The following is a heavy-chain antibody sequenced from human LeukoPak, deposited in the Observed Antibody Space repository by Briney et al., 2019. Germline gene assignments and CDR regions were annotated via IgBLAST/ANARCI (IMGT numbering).Heavy chain of an antibody. CDR3: ARDERWLQLGEGFDY. D-gene: IGHD5-24*01. Sequence: GASVKVSCKASGGTFSSYAISWVRQAPGQGLEWMGRIIPILGIANYAQKFQGRVTITADKSTSTAYMELSSLRSEDTAVYYCARDERWLQLGEGFDYWGQGTLVTVSS. J-gene: IGHJ4*02. CDR2: IIPILGIA. CDR1: GGTFSSYA. V-gene: IGHV1-69*04.